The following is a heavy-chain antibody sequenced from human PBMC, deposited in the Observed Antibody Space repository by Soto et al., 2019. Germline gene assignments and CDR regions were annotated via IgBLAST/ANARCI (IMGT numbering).Heavy chain of an antibody. CDR3: ARTPKTYYDFWSGYFGYYMDV. CDR1: GCTFSSYG. J-gene: IGHJ6*03. Sequence: GGSLRLSCAASGCTFSSYGMHWVRQAPGKGLEWVAVISYDGSNKYYADSVKGRFTISRDNSKNTLYLQMNSLRAEDTAVYYCARTPKTYYDFWSGYFGYYMDVWGKGTTVTVSS. V-gene: IGHV3-30*03. CDR2: ISYDGSNK. D-gene: IGHD3-3*01.